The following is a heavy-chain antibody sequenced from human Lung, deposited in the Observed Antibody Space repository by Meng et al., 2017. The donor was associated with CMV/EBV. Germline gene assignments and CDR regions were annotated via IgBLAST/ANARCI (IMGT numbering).Heavy chain of an antibody. CDR1: GFTFSSYA. Sequence: LSLTXAASGFTFSSYAMHWVRQAPGKGLEWVAVISYDGSNKYYADSVKGRFTISRDNSKNTLYLQMNSLRAEDTAVYYCAREGLLMRLVSTHHYYYYYYGMDVWGQGTTVTVSS. J-gene: IGHJ6*02. V-gene: IGHV3-30-3*01. CDR3: AREGLLMRLVSTHHYYYYYYGMDV. D-gene: IGHD6-19*01. CDR2: ISYDGSNK.